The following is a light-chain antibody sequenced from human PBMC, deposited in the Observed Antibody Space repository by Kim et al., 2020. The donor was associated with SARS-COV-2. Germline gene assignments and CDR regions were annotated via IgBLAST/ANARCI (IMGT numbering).Light chain of an antibody. CDR1: QSITSN. Sequence: SAAPGERTSLACRASQSITSNLAWYQQKSGQAPRLLIYGGSTRATGIPARFSGSGSGTEFTLTISSLQSEDFAVYYCQQYHDWPYTFGQGTRLEI. J-gene: IGKJ2*01. V-gene: IGKV3-15*01. CDR3: QQYHDWPYT. CDR2: GGS.